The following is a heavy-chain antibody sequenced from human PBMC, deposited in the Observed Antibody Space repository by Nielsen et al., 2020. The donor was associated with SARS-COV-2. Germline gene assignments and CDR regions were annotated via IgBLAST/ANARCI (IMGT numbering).Heavy chain of an antibody. Sequence: ASVKVSCRVSGYTLTELSMHWVRQAPGKGLEWVGGFDPEDGETIYAQKFQGRVTMTEDTSTDTAYTELSSLRSEDTAVYYCATASTSRYYYYYGMDVWGQGTTVTVSS. J-gene: IGHJ6*02. V-gene: IGHV1-24*01. CDR2: FDPEDGET. CDR1: GYTLTELS. D-gene: IGHD5/OR15-5a*01. CDR3: ATASTSRYYYYYGMDV.